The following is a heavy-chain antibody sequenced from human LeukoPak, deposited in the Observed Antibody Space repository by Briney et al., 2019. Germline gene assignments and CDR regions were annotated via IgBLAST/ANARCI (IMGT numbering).Heavy chain of an antibody. CDR2: IYHSGST. D-gene: IGHD6-19*01. CDR3: ARDLLDSSGWYNY. Sequence: SQTLSLTCTVSGGSISSGGYYWSWIRQPPGKGLEWIGYIYHSGSTYYNPSLKSRVTISVDTSKNQFSLKLSSVTAADTAVYYCARDLLDSSGWYNYWDQGTLVTVSS. CDR1: GGSISSGGYY. J-gene: IGHJ4*02. V-gene: IGHV4-30-2*01.